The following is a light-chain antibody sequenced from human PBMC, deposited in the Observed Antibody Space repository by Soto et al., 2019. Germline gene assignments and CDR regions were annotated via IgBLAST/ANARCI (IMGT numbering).Light chain of an antibody. CDR3: QQRSNWPPV. CDR1: KSVNNY. V-gene: IGKV3-11*01. Sequence: EIVLTQSPATLSLSPGERPTLSCRASKSVNNYLAWYQQKPGQAPRLLIYDASTRAIGIPDRFSGSGSGTDFTLTISSLEPEDFALYYCQQRSNWPPVFGQGTKLEIK. J-gene: IGKJ2*01. CDR2: DAS.